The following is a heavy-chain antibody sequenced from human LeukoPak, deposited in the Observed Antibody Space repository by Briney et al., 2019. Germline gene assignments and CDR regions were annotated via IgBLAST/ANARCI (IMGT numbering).Heavy chain of an antibody. CDR3: ARVSPNTVTTLQYFDY. V-gene: IGHV3-53*01. CDR1: GFTISSRS. D-gene: IGHD4-17*01. J-gene: IGHJ4*02. CDR2: LYGGGST. Sequence: GGSLRLSCAASGFTISSRSMSWVRQAAGKKMEWVSVLYGGGSTDYTLSVRGRFTISRDNSKNTLYLQMNSLRAEDTAVYYCARVSPNTVTTLQYFDYWGQGTLVTVSS.